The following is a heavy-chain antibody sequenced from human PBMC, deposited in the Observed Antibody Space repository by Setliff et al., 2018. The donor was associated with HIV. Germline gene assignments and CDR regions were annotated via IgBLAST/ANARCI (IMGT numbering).Heavy chain of an antibody. CDR1: GYIFTDYY. CDR2: INPNSGGT. Sequence: GASVKVSCKASGYIFTDYYMHWVRQAPGQELGWMGRINPNSGGTNYAQKFQGRVTMTRDTSISTAYMELSRLRSDDTAVYYCAREWVSSSQSSCAFDIWGQGTMVTVSS. CDR3: AREWVSSSQSSCAFDI. J-gene: IGHJ3*02. D-gene: IGHD6-6*01. V-gene: IGHV1-2*06.